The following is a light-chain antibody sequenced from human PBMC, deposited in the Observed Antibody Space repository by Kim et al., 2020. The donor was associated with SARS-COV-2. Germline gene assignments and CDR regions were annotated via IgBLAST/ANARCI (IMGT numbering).Light chain of an antibody. Sequence: RVTISGSGRSSNLGSNYVYWYQQPPGTAPKVLIYKNNQRPSGVPDRFSGSKSGTSASLAISGLRSEDEADYYCEAWDDSLSAWVFGGGTQLTVL. CDR2: KNN. CDR1: SSNLGSNY. CDR3: EAWDDSLSAWV. V-gene: IGLV1-47*01. J-gene: IGLJ3*02.